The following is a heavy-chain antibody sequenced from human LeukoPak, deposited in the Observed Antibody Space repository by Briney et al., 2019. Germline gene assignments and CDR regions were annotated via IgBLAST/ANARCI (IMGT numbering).Heavy chain of an antibody. V-gene: IGHV4-39*01. CDR3: ASLGGALAGYYFDY. Sequence: PSETLSLTCTVSGGSTSSSSYYWGWIRQPPGKGLEWIGSIYYSGSTYYNPSLKSRVTISVDTSKNQFSLKLSSVTAADTAVYYCASLGGALAGYYFDYWGQGILVTVSS. CDR1: GGSTSSSSYY. J-gene: IGHJ4*02. D-gene: IGHD3-9*01. CDR2: IYYSGST.